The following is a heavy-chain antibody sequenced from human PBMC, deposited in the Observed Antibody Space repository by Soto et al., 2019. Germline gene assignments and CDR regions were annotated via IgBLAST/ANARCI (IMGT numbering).Heavy chain of an antibody. CDR1: GGSISSGDYY. CDR3: ARVEAYGGNSVVYYFDY. V-gene: IGHV4-30-4*01. J-gene: IGHJ4*02. D-gene: IGHD4-17*01. Sequence: SATLSLTCTVSGGSISSGDYYWSWIRQPPGKGLEWIGYIYYSGSTYYNPSLKSRVTISVDTSKNQFSLKLSSVTAADTAVYYCARVEAYGGNSVVYYFDYWGQGTLVTVSS. CDR2: IYYSGST.